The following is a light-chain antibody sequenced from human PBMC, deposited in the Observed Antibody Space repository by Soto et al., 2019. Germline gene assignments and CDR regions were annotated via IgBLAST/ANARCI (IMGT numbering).Light chain of an antibody. Sequence: EIQILPSLSSLSAAVGSKANITCSASQSVGKHLNWYQQKPGKAPNVLIYAASSLQSGVPSRFSGSGSGTDFTLTISSLQPEDFATYYCQQSYTVPITCGQGTRLEI. CDR2: AAS. V-gene: IGKV1-39*01. CDR3: QQSYTVPIT. CDR1: QSVGKH. J-gene: IGKJ5*01.